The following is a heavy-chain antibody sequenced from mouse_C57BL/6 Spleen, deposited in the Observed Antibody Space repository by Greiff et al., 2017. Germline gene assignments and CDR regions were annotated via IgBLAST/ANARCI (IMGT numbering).Heavy chain of an antibody. CDR3: ARSITTVVDYYAMDY. V-gene: IGHV1-4*01. CDR2: INPSSGYT. D-gene: IGHD1-1*01. J-gene: IGHJ4*01. CDR1: GYTFTSYT. Sequence: VQLVESGAELARPGASVKMSCKASGYTFTSYTMHWVKQRPGQGLEWIGYINPSSGYTKYNQKFKDKATLTADKSSSTAYMQLSSLTSEDSAVYYCARSITTVVDYYAMDYWGQGTSVTVSS.